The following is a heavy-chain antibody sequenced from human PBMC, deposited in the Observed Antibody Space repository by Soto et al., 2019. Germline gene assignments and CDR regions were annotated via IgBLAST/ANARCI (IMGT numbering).Heavy chain of an antibody. CDR2: VSGSGAST. CDR1: GFTLSEYG. V-gene: IGHV3-23*01. CDR3: ATSNYGERD. J-gene: IGHJ4*02. D-gene: IGHD3-10*01. Sequence: ELQVLESGGGLVQPGGSLRLTCAASGFTLSEYGTSWVRHAPGKGLEWVSFVSGSGASTYYTDSVKGRFTISRDSSRNTVCLQMNSLRAEDTAVYYCATSNYGERDGGQGTLVTVSS.